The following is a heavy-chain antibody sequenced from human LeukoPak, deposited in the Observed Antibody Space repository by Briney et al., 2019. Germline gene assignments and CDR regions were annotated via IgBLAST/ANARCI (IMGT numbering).Heavy chain of an antibody. CDR3: ARDGYCSSTSCYTPGY. CDR1: GYTFTSYG. J-gene: IGHJ4*02. D-gene: IGHD2-2*02. CDR2: ISAYNGNT. Sequence: ASVKVSCKASGYTFTSYGISWVRQAPEQGLEWMGWISAYNGNTNYAQKLQGRVTMTTDTSTSTAYMELRSLRSDDTAVYYCARDGYCSSTSCYTPGYWGQGTLVTVSS. V-gene: IGHV1-18*01.